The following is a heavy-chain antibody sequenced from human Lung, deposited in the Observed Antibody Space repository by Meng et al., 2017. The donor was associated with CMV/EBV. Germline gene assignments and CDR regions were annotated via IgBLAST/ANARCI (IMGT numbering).Heavy chain of an antibody. Sequence: ASVXVSXKASGYTLTNYYIHWVRQAPGQGLEWMGIINPSDNTTIYAQKFQGRVTMTRDTSTSTVYMELSSLRSDDTALYYCARDLGYSSSWYFQYYVDCWXQGTLVTVSS. CDR2: INPSDNTT. J-gene: IGHJ4*01. D-gene: IGHD6-13*01. CDR1: GYTLTNYY. CDR3: ARDLGYSSSWYFQYYVDC. V-gene: IGHV1-46*01.